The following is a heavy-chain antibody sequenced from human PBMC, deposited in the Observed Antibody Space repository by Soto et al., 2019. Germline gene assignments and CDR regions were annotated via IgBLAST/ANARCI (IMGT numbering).Heavy chain of an antibody. CDR2: IYYSGST. Sequence: SETLSLTCTVSGGSVSSGSYYWSWIRQPPGKGLEWIGYIYYSGSTNYNPSLKSRVTISVDTSKNQFSLKLSSVTAADTAVYYCARDSGLLDAFDIWGQGTMVT. J-gene: IGHJ3*02. CDR3: ARDSGLLDAFDI. CDR1: GGSVSSGSYY. V-gene: IGHV4-61*01. D-gene: IGHD3-22*01.